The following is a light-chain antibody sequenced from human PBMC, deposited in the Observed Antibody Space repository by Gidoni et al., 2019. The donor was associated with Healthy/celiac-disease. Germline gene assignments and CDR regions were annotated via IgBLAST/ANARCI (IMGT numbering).Light chain of an antibody. Sequence: QSALTQPASVSGSPGQSITISCTGTSSDVGGYNYVSCYQQHPGKAPKLMIYDVSNRPSGVSNRFSGSKSGNTASLTISGLQAEDEADYYCSSYTSSSTQVVFGGGTKRTVL. CDR3: SSYTSSSTQVV. V-gene: IGLV2-14*01. J-gene: IGLJ2*01. CDR1: SSDVGGYNY. CDR2: DVS.